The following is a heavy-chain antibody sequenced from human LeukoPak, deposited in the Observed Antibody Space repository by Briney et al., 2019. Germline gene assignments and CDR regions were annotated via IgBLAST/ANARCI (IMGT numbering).Heavy chain of an antibody. CDR3: ARVLGPGPAPIVGASYFDY. CDR1: GLTFDDYG. J-gene: IGHJ4*02. Sequence: GGSLRLSCAASGLTFDDYGMSWVRQAPGKRLEWVSGINWNGGSTGYADSVEDRFTISRDNAKNSLYLQMNSLRAEDTALYYCARVLGPGPAPIVGASYFDYWGQGTLVTVSS. V-gene: IGHV3-20*04. D-gene: IGHD1-26*01. CDR2: INWNGGST.